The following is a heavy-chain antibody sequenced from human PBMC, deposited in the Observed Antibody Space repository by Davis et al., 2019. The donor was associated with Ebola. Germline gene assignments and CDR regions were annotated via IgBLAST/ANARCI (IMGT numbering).Heavy chain of an antibody. CDR1: GDSISSHY. CDR2: VYDSGST. Sequence: PSETLSLTCNVSGDSISSHYWSWIRQPPGKGPEWIGYVYDSGSTNYNPSLKSRLTISVDTSKNQFSLKLTSVTTADSAMYYCARGRAVTVFGVVAIEAFDIWGQGTMVTVSP. J-gene: IGHJ3*02. D-gene: IGHD3-3*01. CDR3: ARGRAVTVFGVVAIEAFDI. V-gene: IGHV4-59*11.